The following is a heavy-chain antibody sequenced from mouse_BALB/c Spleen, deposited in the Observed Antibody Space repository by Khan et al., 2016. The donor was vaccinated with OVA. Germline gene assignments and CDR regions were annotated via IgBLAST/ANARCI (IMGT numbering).Heavy chain of an antibody. D-gene: IGHD2-14*01. CDR2: INPSNGYT. J-gene: IGHJ3*01. CDR3: VRDGAYHRNDGWFAY. CDR1: GYTFTSYT. Sequence: VQLKESGAELARPGASVKMSRKASGYTFTSYTIHWIKERPGQGLEWIGYINPSNGYTNYNQKFKDKATLTTDKSSTTAYLQLSSLTSDDSAVYNCVRDGAYHRNDGWFAYWGQGTLVTVSA. V-gene: IGHV1-4*01.